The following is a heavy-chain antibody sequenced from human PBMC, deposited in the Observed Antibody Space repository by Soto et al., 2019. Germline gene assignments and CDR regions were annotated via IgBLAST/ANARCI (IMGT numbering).Heavy chain of an antibody. J-gene: IGHJ4*02. Sequence: EVQLVEYGGGLVQPGGSLRLSCSASGFTISSNSMSWVRQAPGKELEWVSVIYSGGNTYYADYVKGRFTISRDNFKNTLYLQMNSLRAEDTDVYYCGRSRDSDGYWALFWCQGTLVPISS. D-gene: IGHD3-22*01. CDR1: GFTISSNS. CDR2: IYSGGNT. V-gene: IGHV3-66*01. CDR3: GRSRDSDGYWALF.